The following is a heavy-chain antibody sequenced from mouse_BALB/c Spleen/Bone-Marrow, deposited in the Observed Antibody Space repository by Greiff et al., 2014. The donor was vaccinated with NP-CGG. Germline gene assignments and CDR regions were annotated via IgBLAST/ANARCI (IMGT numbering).Heavy chain of an antibody. CDR3: ARSVYYGSSYFDY. CDR1: GYSFTGYF. V-gene: IGHV1-20*02. D-gene: IGHD1-1*01. CDR2: INPYNGDT. Sequence: VQLQQSGPELVKPAASVKISCKASGYSFTGYFMNWVMQSHGKSLEWIGRINPYNGDTFYNQKFKGKATLTVDKSSSTAHMELRSLASEDSAVYYCARSVYYGSSYFDYWGQGTTLTVSS. J-gene: IGHJ2*01.